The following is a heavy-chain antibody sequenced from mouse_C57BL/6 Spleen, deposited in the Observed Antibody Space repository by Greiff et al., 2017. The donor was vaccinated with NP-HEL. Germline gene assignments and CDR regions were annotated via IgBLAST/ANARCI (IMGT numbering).Heavy chain of an antibody. D-gene: IGHD2-12*01. Sequence: QVQLQQPGTELVKPGASVKLSCKASGYTFTSYWMHWVKQRPGHGLEWIGNINPSNGGTHYNENFKSKATLTVDKSSSTAYMQLSSLTSEDSAVYYCARFPLRFAMDYWGQGTSVTVSS. J-gene: IGHJ4*01. CDR2: INPSNGGT. CDR1: GYTFTSYW. CDR3: ARFPLRFAMDY. V-gene: IGHV1-53*01.